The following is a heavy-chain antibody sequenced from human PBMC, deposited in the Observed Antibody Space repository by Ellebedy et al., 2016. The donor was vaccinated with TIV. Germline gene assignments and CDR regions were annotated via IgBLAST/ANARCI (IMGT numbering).Heavy chain of an antibody. J-gene: IGHJ5*02. CDR1: GFTFSSYA. CDR3: ATALDYYDSSGSWFDP. Sequence: GGSLRLXXAASGFTFSSYAMSWVRQAPGKGLEWVSAISGSGGSTYYADSVKGRFTISRDNSKNSLYLQMNSLRAEDTAVYYCATALDYYDSSGSWFDPWGQGTLVTVSS. CDR2: ISGSGGST. D-gene: IGHD3-22*01. V-gene: IGHV3-23*01.